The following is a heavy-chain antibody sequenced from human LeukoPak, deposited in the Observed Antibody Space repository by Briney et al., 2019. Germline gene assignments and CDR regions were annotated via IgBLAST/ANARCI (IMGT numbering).Heavy chain of an antibody. V-gene: IGHV3-23*01. CDR3: AKLGIVVVPAAHFDY. J-gene: IGHJ4*02. Sequence: GGSLRLSCVASGFTFSSYAMSWVRQAPGKGLEWVSAISGSGGSTYYADSVKGRFTISRDNSKNTLYLQMNSLRAEDTAVYYCAKLGIVVVPAAHFDYWGQGTLVTVSS. CDR1: GFTFSSYA. D-gene: IGHD2-2*01. CDR2: ISGSGGST.